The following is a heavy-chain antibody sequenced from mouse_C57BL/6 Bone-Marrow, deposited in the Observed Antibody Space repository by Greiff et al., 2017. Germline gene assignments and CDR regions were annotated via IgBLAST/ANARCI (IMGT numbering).Heavy chain of an antibody. J-gene: IGHJ1*03. CDR1: GFTFSSYA. CDR2: ISDGGSYT. V-gene: IGHV5-4*01. D-gene: IGHD1-1*01. CDR3: ARDPHYYGSSSWYFDV. Sequence: EVQLQESGGGLVKPGGSLKLSCAASGFTFSSYAMSWVRQTPEKRLEWVATISDGGSYTYYPDNVKGRFTISRDNAKHNLYLQMSHLKSEDTAMYYCARDPHYYGSSSWYFDVWGTGTTVTVSS.